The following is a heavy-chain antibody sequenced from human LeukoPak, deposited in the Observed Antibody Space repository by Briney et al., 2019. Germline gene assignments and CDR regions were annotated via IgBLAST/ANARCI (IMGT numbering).Heavy chain of an antibody. D-gene: IGHD5-18*01. CDR1: GYTFTGYY. CDR2: INPNSGGT. Sequence: ASVKVFCKASGYTFTGYYMHWVRQAPGQGLEWMGRINPNSGGTNYAQKFQGRVTMTRDMSNSTAYMEQRRLTSNDRAVYYFAKGVHSYGNFDYWGEGTLVTVSS. CDR3: AKGVHSYGNFDY. J-gene: IGHJ4*02. V-gene: IGHV1-2*06.